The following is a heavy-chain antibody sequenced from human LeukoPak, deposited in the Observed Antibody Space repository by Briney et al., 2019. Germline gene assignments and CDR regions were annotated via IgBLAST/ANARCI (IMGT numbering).Heavy chain of an antibody. D-gene: IGHD3-10*01. J-gene: IGHJ6*02. CDR2: IYTSGST. V-gene: IGHV4-61*02. CDR1: GGSISSGSYY. Sequence: SQTLSLTCTVSGGSISSGSYYWSWIRQPAGKGLEWIGRIYTSGSTNYNPSLKSRVTISVDTSKNQFSLKLSSVTAADTAVYYCASRGRWVGRNQYGMDVWGQGTTVTVSS. CDR3: ASRGRWVGRNQYGMDV.